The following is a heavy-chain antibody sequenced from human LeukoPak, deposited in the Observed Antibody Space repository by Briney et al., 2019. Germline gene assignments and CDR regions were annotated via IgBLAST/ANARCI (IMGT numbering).Heavy chain of an antibody. Sequence: PGGSLRLSCAASGFTFSSKFMSWVRQAPGKGLEWVSLIYSGGDKYYSDSAKGRFTISRDNSKNTVYLQMNSLRAEDTALYYCTRESSGVEDFALGIWGQGTMVTVSS. V-gene: IGHV3-53*01. D-gene: IGHD5-24*01. CDR1: GFTFSSKF. CDR3: TRESSGVEDFALGI. CDR2: IYSGGDK. J-gene: IGHJ3*02.